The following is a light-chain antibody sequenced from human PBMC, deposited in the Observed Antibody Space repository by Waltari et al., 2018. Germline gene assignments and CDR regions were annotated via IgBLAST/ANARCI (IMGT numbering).Light chain of an antibody. CDR1: TGAVTSGYN. CDR2: STS. CDR3: LLNHGGAWV. J-gene: IGLJ3*02. V-gene: IGLV7-43*01. Sequence: QTVVTQEPSLTVSPGGTVTLTCASSTGAVTSGYNPNGFQQKPGQAPRALIYSTSYKHSRAPARVSGSLLGGKAALTLSGGQPEDEAEYYCLLNHGGAWVFGGGTKLTVL.